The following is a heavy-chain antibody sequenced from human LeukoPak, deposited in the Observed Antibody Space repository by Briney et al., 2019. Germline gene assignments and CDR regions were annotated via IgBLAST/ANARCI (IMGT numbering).Heavy chain of an antibody. J-gene: IGHJ4*02. CDR3: ARFALGYDISTDYFDY. CDR2: INSDGSST. D-gene: IGHD3-9*01. V-gene: IGHV3-74*01. Sequence: GGSLRLSCAASGFTFSSYWMHWVRHAPGKGLVWVSRINSDGSSTSYADSVKGRFTISRDNAKNTLYLQMNSLRDEDTAVYYCARFALGYDISTDYFDYWGQGTLVTVSS. CDR1: GFTFSSYW.